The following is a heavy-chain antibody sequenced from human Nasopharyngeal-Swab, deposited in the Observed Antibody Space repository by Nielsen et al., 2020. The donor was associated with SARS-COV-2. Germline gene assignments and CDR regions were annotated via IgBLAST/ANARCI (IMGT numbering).Heavy chain of an antibody. V-gene: IGHV4-34*01. CDR2: INHSGST. CDR3: ASRYSSSWYKAYYFDY. J-gene: IGHJ4*02. D-gene: IGHD6-13*01. Sequence: WIRQPPGKGLEWMGEINHSGSTNYNPSLKSRVTISVDPSKNKFSLKLSSVTAADTAVYDCASRYSSSWYKAYYFDYWGQGTLVTVSS.